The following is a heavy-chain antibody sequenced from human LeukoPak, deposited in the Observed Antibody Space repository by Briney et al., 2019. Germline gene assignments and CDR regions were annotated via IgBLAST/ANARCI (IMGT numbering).Heavy chain of an antibody. CDR3: AKSRSGSSYDGLDA. Sequence: GSLRLSCAASGFIFSNYPMTWVRQTPGKGLEWVSTLSPGGGGIYYADSAKGRFAISRDNPKNTLYLQMNSLRVEDTAVYFCAKSRSGSSYDGLDAWGQGTMVTVSS. D-gene: IGHD6-25*01. J-gene: IGHJ3*01. CDR1: GFIFSNYP. V-gene: IGHV3-23*01. CDR2: LSPGGGGI.